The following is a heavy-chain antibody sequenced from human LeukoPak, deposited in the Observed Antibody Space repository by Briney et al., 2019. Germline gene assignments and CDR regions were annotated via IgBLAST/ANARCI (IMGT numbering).Heavy chain of an antibody. Sequence: SETLSLTCTVSGGSINSFYWSWIRQAPGKGLEWIGYIYYRGNTKYNPSLKSRVTISIDTSKNQISLNLNSVTAADTAVYYCARTLIAAAKPVNPGWFDPWGQGTLVTVSS. V-gene: IGHV4-59*01. J-gene: IGHJ5*02. CDR2: IYYRGNT. CDR3: ARTLIAAAKPVNPGWFDP. D-gene: IGHD6-13*01. CDR1: GGSINSFY.